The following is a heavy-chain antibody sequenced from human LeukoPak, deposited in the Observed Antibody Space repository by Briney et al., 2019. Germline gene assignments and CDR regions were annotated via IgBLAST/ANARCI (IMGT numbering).Heavy chain of an antibody. CDR3: ARDTPLVRLGELSPNYYYYYGMDV. D-gene: IGHD3-16*02. CDR2: IKQDGSEK. CDR1: GFTFSSYW. V-gene: IGHV3-7*01. J-gene: IGHJ6*02. Sequence: GGSLRLSCAASGFTFSSYWMSWVRQAPGKGLGWVANIKQDGSEKYYVDSVKGRFTISRDNAKNSLYLQMNSLRAEDTAVYYCARDTPLVRLGELSPNYYYYYGMDVWGQGTTVTVSS.